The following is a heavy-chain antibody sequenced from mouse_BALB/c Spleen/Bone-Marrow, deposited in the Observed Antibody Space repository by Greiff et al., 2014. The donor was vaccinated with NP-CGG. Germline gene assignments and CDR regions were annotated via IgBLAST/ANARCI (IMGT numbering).Heavy chain of an antibody. CDR1: GFNIKDTY. CDR2: IDPANGDT. J-gene: IGHJ3*01. V-gene: IGHV14-3*02. D-gene: IGHD1-1*01. CDR3: APYYYGSSQFAY. Sequence: EVQLQQSGAELVKPGASVKLSCTASGFNIKDTYMHWVKQRPEQGLEWIGRIDPANGDTKYDPKFQGKATITADTSSNTAYLQLSSLTSEDPACYYCAPYYYGSSQFAYWGQGTLVTVSA.